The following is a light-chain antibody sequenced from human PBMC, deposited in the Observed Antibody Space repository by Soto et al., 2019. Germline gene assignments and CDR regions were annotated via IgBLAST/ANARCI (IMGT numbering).Light chain of an antibody. CDR2: AA. CDR1: QGIGHF. V-gene: IGKV1-27*01. CDR3: QKYSSVIT. J-gene: IGKJ5*01. Sequence: DIKLTQSPSSLSASVGDRVTITCRASQGIGHFLAWYQQKPGKVPKLLISAATLQSGVPSRFSGSGSGTDFTLTITILQPEDVATYYCQKYSSVITFGHGTRLELQ.